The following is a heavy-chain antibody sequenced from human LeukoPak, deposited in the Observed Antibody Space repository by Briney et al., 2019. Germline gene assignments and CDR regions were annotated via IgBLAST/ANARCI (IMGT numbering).Heavy chain of an antibody. J-gene: IGHJ5*02. CDR1: GFTFTSSA. D-gene: IGHD3-9*01. CDR2: IVVGSGNT. V-gene: IGHV1-58*02. Sequence: GASVKVSCKASGFTFTSSAMQWVRQARGQRLEWIGWIVVGSGNTNYAQKFQERVTITRDMSTSTAYMELSSLRSEDTAVYYCAAVRQVFNPSDIFSFDPWGQGTLVTVSS. CDR3: AAVRQVFNPSDIFSFDP.